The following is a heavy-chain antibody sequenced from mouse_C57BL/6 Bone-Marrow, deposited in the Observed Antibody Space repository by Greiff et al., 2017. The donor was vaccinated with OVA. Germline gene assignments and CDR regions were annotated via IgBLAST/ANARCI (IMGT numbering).Heavy chain of an antibody. CDR2: IDPENGDT. CDR3: TTRSDSSGYEDY. D-gene: IGHD3-2*02. CDR1: GFNIKDDY. J-gene: IGHJ2*01. V-gene: IGHV14-4*01. Sequence: VQLQQSGAELVRPGASVKLSCTASGFNIKDDYMHWVKQRPEQGLEWIGWIDPENGDTEYASKFQGKATITADTSSNTAYLQLSSLTSEDTAVYYCTTRSDSSGYEDYWGQGTTLTVSS.